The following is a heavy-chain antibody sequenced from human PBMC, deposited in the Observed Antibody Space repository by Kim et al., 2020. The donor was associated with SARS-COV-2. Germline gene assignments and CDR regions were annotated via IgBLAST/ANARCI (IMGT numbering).Heavy chain of an antibody. CDR1: GYTLTELS. Sequence: ASVKVSCKVSGYTLTELSMHWVRQAPGKGLEWMGGFDPEDAETIYAQKFQGRVTMTEDTSTDTAYMELSSLRSEDTAVYYCATASSVRGVIKAWDYFYGMDVWGQGTTVTVSS. CDR3: ATASSVRGVIKAWDYFYGMDV. J-gene: IGHJ6*02. V-gene: IGHV1-24*01. D-gene: IGHD3-10*01. CDR2: FDPEDAET.